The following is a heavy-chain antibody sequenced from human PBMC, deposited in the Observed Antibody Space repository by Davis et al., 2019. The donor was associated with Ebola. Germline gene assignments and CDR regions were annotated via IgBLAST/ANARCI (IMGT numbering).Heavy chain of an antibody. CDR1: GYTFTSDD. Sequence: AASVKVSCKASGYTFTSDDINWVRQATGQGREWMGWMNPNSGNTGYAQKFQGRVTMTRNTSISTAYMELSSLRSEDTAVYYCARGLQLWSDAFDIWGQGTMVTVSS. D-gene: IGHD5-18*01. CDR2: MNPNSGNT. V-gene: IGHV1-8*01. CDR3: ARGLQLWSDAFDI. J-gene: IGHJ3*02.